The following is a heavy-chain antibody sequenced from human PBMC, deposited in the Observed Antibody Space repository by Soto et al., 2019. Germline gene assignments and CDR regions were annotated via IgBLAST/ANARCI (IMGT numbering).Heavy chain of an antibody. CDR2: ISGSGGST. CDR3: AKGKVMAGIPFFDY. J-gene: IGHJ4*02. V-gene: IGHV3-23*01. CDR1: GFTFSSYA. D-gene: IGHD3-16*01. Sequence: PGGYLTLSCAPSGFTFSSYAMTSDRQAPGKGLEWASAISGSGGSTYYADSVKGRFTISRANSKNTLYLQMNSLRAQDTAVYYCAKGKVMAGIPFFDYWGRGTLVTVSS.